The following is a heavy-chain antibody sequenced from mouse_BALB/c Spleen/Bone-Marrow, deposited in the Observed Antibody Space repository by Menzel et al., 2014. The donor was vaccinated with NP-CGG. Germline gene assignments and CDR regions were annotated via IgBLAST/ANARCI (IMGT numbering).Heavy chain of an antibody. Sequence: VQLQQSGAELVRPGTSVKVSCKASGYAFTDYLMEWLKQRPGQGLEWIGVINPGSGSTNYNEKFKDKATLTADKSSSTAYMQLSGLTSDDSAVYFCARYDGYFDYWGQGTILTVSS. CDR1: GYAFTDYL. CDR3: ARYDGYFDY. V-gene: IGHV1-54*01. J-gene: IGHJ2*01. CDR2: INPGSGST. D-gene: IGHD2-3*01.